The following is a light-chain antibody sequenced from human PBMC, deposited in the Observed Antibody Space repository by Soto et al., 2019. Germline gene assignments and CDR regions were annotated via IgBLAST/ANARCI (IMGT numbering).Light chain of an antibody. CDR2: TAS. V-gene: IGKV1-6*01. CDR1: QGIGND. CDR3: LQDYNYPRT. Sequence: IQMSQSPSSMSASVGDRVTITCRASQGIGNDLGWYQQKPGKAPRLLISTASTLESGFPARFSGSGSGTHFILTISSLQTADFATYFCLQDYNYPRTFGHRTQVVI. J-gene: IGKJ1*01.